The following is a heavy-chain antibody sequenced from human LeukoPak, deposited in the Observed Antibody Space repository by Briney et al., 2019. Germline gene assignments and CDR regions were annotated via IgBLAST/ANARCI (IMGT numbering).Heavy chain of an antibody. CDR2: IIPIFGTA. Sequence: ASVKVSCKASGGTFSSYAISWVRQAPGQGLEWMGGIIPIFGTANYAQKFQGRVTITTDESTSTAYMELSSLRSEDTAVYYCARTGSSWSVGFDPWGQGTLVTVSS. CDR3: ARTGSSWSVGFDP. J-gene: IGHJ5*02. CDR1: GGTFSSYA. D-gene: IGHD6-13*01. V-gene: IGHV1-69*05.